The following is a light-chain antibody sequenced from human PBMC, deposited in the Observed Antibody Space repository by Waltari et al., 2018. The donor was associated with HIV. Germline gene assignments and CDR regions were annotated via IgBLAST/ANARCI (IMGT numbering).Light chain of an antibody. Sequence: EIVMTQTPLSLSVTHGQPASISCKSSQSLQHGTGKTHLYWFLQKPGQPPQLLIYEVSNRFSGVPDRFRGSGSGTDFTLKISRVEADDVGLYYCMQTLQLPLTFGGGTRVEIK. CDR3: MQTLQLPLT. CDR2: EVS. CDR1: QSLQHGTGKTH. V-gene: IGKV2D-29*01. J-gene: IGKJ4*01.